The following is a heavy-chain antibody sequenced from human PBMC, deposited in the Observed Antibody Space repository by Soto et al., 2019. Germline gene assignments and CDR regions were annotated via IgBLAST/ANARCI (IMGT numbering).Heavy chain of an antibody. J-gene: IGHJ4*02. CDR1: AISFNTYG. D-gene: IGHD6-19*01. Sequence: GGSLRLSCAASAISFNTYGVTWVRQAPGKGLEWVSTVTVTGGSTYYADSVKGRFTISRDNSKNTLYLQMNSPRAEDTAVYYCANSIAVAGIFDYWGQGTLVTVSS. CDR2: VTVTGGST. V-gene: IGHV3-23*01. CDR3: ANSIAVAGIFDY.